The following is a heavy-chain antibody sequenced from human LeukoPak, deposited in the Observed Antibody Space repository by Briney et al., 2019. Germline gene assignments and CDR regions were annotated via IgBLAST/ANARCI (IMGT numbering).Heavy chain of an antibody. CDR3: ATEGYCSSTSC. CDR2: ISSSSSYI. J-gene: IGHJ4*02. Sequence: GGCLRLSCAASVFTFSIYSMNWVRQAPGKGLEWVSSISSSSSYIYYADSVKGRFTISRDNAKNSLYLQMNSVRAEDTAVYYCATEGYCSSTSCWGQGTLVTVSS. V-gene: IGHV3-21*01. D-gene: IGHD2-2*01. CDR1: VFTFSIYS.